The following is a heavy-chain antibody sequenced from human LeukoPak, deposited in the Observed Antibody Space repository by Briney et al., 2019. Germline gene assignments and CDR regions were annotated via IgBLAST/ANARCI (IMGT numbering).Heavy chain of an antibody. V-gene: IGHV3-33*01. CDR2: IWHDGSRE. D-gene: IGHD4-23*01. J-gene: IGHJ4*02. CDR1: GFTFSGNG. Sequence: QSGGSLRLSCVGSGFTFSGNGIHWVRQAPGKGLEWVAVIWHDGSREYYVGSVKGRFTISRENSRNTVFLQMDSLRAEDTAVYYCARFYGDDSSGYFDYWGQGTLVSVSS. CDR3: ARFYGDDSSGYFDY.